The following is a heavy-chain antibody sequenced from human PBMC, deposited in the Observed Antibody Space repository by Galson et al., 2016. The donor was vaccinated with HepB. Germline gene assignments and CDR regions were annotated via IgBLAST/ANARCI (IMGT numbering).Heavy chain of an antibody. J-gene: IGHJ4*02. V-gene: IGHV1-69*13. D-gene: IGHD3-22*01. CDR3: ARDQLSIDPFYYDSNGYSESGY. CDR2: IIPIFGSV. CDR1: GDIFSSYA. Sequence: SVKVSCKASGDIFSSYAITWVRQAPGQGLEWMGGIIPIFGSVNYAQKFQGRVTITADESTKTAYMELSSLRSEDTAVYYCARDQLSIDPFYYDSNGYSESGYWDQGTLVTVSS.